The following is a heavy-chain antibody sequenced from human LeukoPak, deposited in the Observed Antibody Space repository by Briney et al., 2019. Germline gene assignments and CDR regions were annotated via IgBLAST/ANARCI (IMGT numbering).Heavy chain of an antibody. J-gene: IGHJ4*02. V-gene: IGHV4-30-2*01. Sequence: SETLSLTCTVSGGSISSGAYYWSWIRQPPGKGLEWIGYFYHSGSTYYNPSLTSRVTISVDRSENQFSLTLTSVTAADTAVYYCARDNERNYFDYWGQGTLVTVSS. CDR3: ARDNERNYFDY. CDR2: FYHSGST. D-gene: IGHD1-1*01. CDR1: GGSISSGAYY.